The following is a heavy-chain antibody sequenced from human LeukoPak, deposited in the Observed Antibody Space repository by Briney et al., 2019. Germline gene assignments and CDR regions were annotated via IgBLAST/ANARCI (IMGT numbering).Heavy chain of an antibody. V-gene: IGHV4-59*01. Sequence: SETLSLTCTVSGGSISSYYWSSIRQPPGKGLEWIGYIYYSGSTNYNPSLKSRVTISVDTSKNQFSLKLSSVTAADTAVYYCARGDSSSWYLGAFDIWGQGTMVTVSS. CDR3: ARGDSSSWYLGAFDI. CDR1: GGSISSYY. CDR2: IYYSGST. D-gene: IGHD6-13*01. J-gene: IGHJ3*02.